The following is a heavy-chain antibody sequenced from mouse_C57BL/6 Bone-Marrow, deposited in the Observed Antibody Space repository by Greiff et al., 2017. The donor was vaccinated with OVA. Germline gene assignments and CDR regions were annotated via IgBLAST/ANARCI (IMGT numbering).Heavy chain of an antibody. CDR1: GYTFTSYW. J-gene: IGHJ1*03. Sequence: VQLQQPGTELVKPGASVKLSCKASGYTFTSYWMHWVRQRPGQGLEWIGIINPSNGGTNSNEHFKSKATLTVDKSSSTAYMQLSSLTSEDSAVYYCAITTVVAPDFGVWGTGTTVTVAS. D-gene: IGHD1-1*01. CDR3: AITTVVAPDFGV. V-gene: IGHV1-53*01. CDR2: INPSNGGT.